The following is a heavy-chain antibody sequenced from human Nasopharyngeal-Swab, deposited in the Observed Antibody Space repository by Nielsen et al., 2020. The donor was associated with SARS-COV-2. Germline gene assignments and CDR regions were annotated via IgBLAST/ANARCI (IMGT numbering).Heavy chain of an antibody. Sequence: SETLSLTCTASGVPTTSQYWSWIRQPPGKGLEWIGYISHNSGTSYNPSLKSRVTMFMDTSKNQFSLRLRSVTAADTAVYYCAKEGATGWFDPWGQGTLVTVSS. V-gene: IGHV4-59*11. J-gene: IGHJ5*02. CDR3: AKEGATGWFDP. CDR1: GVPTTSQY. CDR2: ISHNSGT.